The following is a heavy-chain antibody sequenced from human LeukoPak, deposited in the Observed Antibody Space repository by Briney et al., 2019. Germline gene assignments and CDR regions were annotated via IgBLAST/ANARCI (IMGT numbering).Heavy chain of an antibody. V-gene: IGHV4-59*08. CDR2: IYYSGGT. D-gene: IGHD6-19*01. CDR3: ARIDRAVAGTIDY. Sequence: SETLSLTCTVSGGSISSYFWSWIRQPPGKGLEWIGYIYYSGGTNYNPSLKSRVTMSVDTSKNQFSLKLSSVTAADTAVYYCARIDRAVAGTIDYWGQGTLVTVSS. CDR1: GGSISSYF. J-gene: IGHJ4*02.